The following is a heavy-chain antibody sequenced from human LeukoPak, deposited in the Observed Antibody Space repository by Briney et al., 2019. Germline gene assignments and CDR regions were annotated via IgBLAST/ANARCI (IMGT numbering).Heavy chain of an antibody. J-gene: IGHJ3*02. CDR2: IIPIFGTA. Sequence: GASVKVSCKASGGTFSSYAISWVRQAPGQGLEWMGGIIPIFGTANYAQKFQGRVTITADESTSTAYMELSSLRSEDTAVYYCARVRDWRGDAFDIWGQGTMVTVSS. V-gene: IGHV1-69*13. CDR3: ARVRDWRGDAFDI. CDR1: GGTFSSYA. D-gene: IGHD2-21*01.